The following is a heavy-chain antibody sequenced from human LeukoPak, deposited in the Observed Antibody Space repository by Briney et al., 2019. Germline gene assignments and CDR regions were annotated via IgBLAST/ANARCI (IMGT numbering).Heavy chain of an antibody. CDR1: GFTFSSYA. V-gene: IGHV3-30-3*01. J-gene: IGHJ4*02. Sequence: GGSLRLSCAASGFTFSSYAMHWVRQAPGKGLEWVAVISYDGSNKYYAAPVKGRFTISRDDSKNTLYLQMNSLKTEDTAVYYCTTEVLATVSKAGVYWGQGTLVTVSS. D-gene: IGHD4-11*01. CDR3: TTEVLATVSKAGVY. CDR2: ISYDGSNK.